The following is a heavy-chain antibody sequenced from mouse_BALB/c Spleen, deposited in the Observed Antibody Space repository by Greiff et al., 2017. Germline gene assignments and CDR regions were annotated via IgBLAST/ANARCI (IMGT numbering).Heavy chain of an antibody. Sequence: VKLMESGPGLVQPSQSLSITCTVSGFSLTSYGVHWVRQSPGKGLEWLGVIWSGGSTDYNAAFISRLSISKDNSKSQVFFKMNSLQANDTAIYYCAREGNGNYDAMDYWGQGTSVTVSS. CDR3: AREGNGNYDAMDY. CDR1: GFSLTSYG. D-gene: IGHD2-1*01. CDR2: IWSGGST. J-gene: IGHJ4*01. V-gene: IGHV2-2*02.